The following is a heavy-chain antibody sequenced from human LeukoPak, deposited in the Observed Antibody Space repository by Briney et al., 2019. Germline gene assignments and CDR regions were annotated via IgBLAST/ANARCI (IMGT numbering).Heavy chain of an antibody. D-gene: IGHD2/OR15-2a*01. CDR1: GFTFSTYE. CDR2: ISSSGSII. J-gene: IGHJ3*02. CDR3: ARGARTTSVFDI. V-gene: IGHV3-48*03. Sequence: GGSLRLSCAASGFTFSTYEMNWVRQAPEKGLKWVSYISSSGSIIYYADSMKGRFTISRDNAKNSLYLQMNVLRAADTAVYFCARGARTTSVFDIWGQGTMVTVSS.